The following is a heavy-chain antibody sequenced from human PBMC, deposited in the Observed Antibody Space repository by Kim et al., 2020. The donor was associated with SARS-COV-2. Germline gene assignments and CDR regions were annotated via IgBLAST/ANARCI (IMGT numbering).Heavy chain of an antibody. V-gene: IGHV4-59*01. CDR2: IYYSGST. Sequence: SETLSLTCTVSGGSISSYYWSWIRQPPGKGLEWIGYIYYSGSTNYNPSLKSRVTISVDTSKNQFSLKLSSVTAADTAVYYCARLGCSGGSCHRGWYFDYWGQGTLVTVS. CDR3: ARLGCSGGSCHRGWYFDY. D-gene: IGHD2-15*01. CDR1: GGSISSYY. J-gene: IGHJ4*02.